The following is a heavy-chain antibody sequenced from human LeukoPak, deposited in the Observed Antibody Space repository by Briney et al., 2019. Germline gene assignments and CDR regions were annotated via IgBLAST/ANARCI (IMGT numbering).Heavy chain of an antibody. CDR2: ISGSGGST. CDR1: GFTFTGYA. Sequence: PGGSLRLSCAASGFTFTGYAMNWVRQAPGKGLEWVSGISGSGGSTYYADSVKGRFTISGDNAKNSLYLQMNSLRAEDTAVYYCARRSRGWYYYDSSGYYYGMDVWGQGTTVTVSS. V-gene: IGHV3-23*01. D-gene: IGHD3-22*01. J-gene: IGHJ6*02. CDR3: ARRSRGWYYYDSSGYYYGMDV.